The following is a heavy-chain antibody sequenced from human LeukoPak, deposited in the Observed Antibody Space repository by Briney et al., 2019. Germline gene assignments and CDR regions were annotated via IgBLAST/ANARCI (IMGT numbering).Heavy chain of an antibody. Sequence: SETLSLTCTVSGGSISSYYWSWIRQPPGKGLEWIGYIYYSGSTNYNPSLKSRVTISVDTSKNQFSLKLSSVTAADTAVYYCARDSLYYYDSSGYYFVDYWGQGTLVTVSS. D-gene: IGHD3-22*01. CDR2: IYYSGST. J-gene: IGHJ4*02. V-gene: IGHV4-59*01. CDR1: GGSISSYY. CDR3: ARDSLYYYDSSGYYFVDY.